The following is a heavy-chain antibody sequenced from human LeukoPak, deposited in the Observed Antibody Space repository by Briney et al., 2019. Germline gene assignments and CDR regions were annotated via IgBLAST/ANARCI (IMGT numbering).Heavy chain of an antibody. CDR1: GGSISGYY. CDR3: ARERGVRGVTHFDY. Sequence: SETLSLTCTVSGGSISGYYWSWIRQPPGKGLEWIGYLHYSGSTNYNPSLKSRVTISVDTSKNQFSLKLSSVTAADTAVYYCARERGVRGVTHFDYWGQGTLVTVSS. V-gene: IGHV4-59*01. J-gene: IGHJ4*02. D-gene: IGHD3-10*01. CDR2: LHYSGST.